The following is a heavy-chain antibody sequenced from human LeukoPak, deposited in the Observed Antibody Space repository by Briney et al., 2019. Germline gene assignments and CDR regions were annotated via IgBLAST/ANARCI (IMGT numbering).Heavy chain of an antibody. D-gene: IGHD2-15*01. J-gene: IGHJ4*02. CDR2: IYTNGNT. CDR1: GGSISSYY. Sequence: SETLSLTCTVSGGSISSYYWSWIRQPAGKGLEWIGRIYTNGNTNYNPSLQSRVTMSVDTSKNQFSLKLSSVTAADTAVYYCAREGGLNCSGGSCYSAAFGYWGQGTLVTVSS. CDR3: AREGGLNCSGGSCYSAAFGY. V-gene: IGHV4-4*07.